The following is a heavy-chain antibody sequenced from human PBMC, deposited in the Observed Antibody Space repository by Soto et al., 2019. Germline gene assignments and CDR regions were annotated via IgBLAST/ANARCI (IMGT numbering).Heavy chain of an antibody. CDR2: IYPGDSDT. CDR3: ASSIVVVPAAIPSYYYYYYGMDV. V-gene: IGHV5-51*01. CDR1: GYSFTSYW. Sequence: PGESLKISCKGSGYSFTSYWIGWVRQMPGKGLEWMGIIYPGDSDTRYSPSFQGQVTISADKSISTAYLQWSSLKASDTAMYYCASSIVVVPAAIPSYYYYYYGMDVWGQGTTVTV. J-gene: IGHJ6*02. D-gene: IGHD2-2*01.